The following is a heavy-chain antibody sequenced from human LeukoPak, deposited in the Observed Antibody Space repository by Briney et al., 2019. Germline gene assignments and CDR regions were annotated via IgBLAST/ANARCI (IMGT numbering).Heavy chain of an antibody. CDR1: GGSISSSSYY. J-gene: IGHJ4*02. CDR2: IYYSGST. D-gene: IGHD3-22*01. CDR3: ARALTYYYDSSGVGGQDFDF. Sequence: PSETLSLTCTVSGGSISSSSYYWGWIRQPPGKGLECIGTIYYSGSTYYKSSLKSRVTISVDTSKNQFSLKLSSVTAADTAVYYCARALTYYYDSSGVGGQDFDFWGQGTLVTVSS. V-gene: IGHV4-39*07.